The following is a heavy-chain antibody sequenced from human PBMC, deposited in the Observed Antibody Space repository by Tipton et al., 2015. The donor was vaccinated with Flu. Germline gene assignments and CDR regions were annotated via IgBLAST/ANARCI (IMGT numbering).Heavy chain of an antibody. J-gene: IGHJ2*01. CDR3: ARMEWTVTTPRYFDL. V-gene: IGHV4-38-2*01. CDR2: VNHSGNT. D-gene: IGHD4-17*01. CDR1: GYSIRSGYY. Sequence: TLSLTCAVSGYSIRSGYYWGWIRQPPGRGLEWIGNVNHSGNTYHNPSLKSRVTISVDTSKNQFSLKLSSMTAADTAVYYCARMEWTVTTPRYFDLWGRGTLVTVSS.